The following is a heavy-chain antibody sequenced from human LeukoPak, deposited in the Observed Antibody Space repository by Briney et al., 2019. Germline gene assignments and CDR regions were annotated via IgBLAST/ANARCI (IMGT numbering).Heavy chain of an antibody. CDR1: GGTFSSYA. CDR2: IIPIFGTA. J-gene: IGHJ4*02. Sequence: SVKVSCKASGGTFSSYAISWVRQAPGQGLEWMGRIIPIFGTANYAQKFQGRVTITTDESTSTAYMELSSLRSEDTAVYYCARMGPDCSSTSCYLDYWGQGILVTVSS. D-gene: IGHD2-2*01. V-gene: IGHV1-69*05. CDR3: ARMGPDCSSTSCYLDY.